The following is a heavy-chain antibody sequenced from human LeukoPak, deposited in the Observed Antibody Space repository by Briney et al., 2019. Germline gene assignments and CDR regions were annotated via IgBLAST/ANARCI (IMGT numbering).Heavy chain of an antibody. CDR1: GFTFSNYA. Sequence: PGASLRLACAASGFTFSNYAMSWVRQAPGKGLEWVSAITGSGGSTYYADSVKGRFTISRDNSKNTVFLQMNSLRAEDTALYYCAKWGDYDVLTGYYVSDYWGQGTLVTVSS. D-gene: IGHD3-9*01. CDR2: ITGSGGST. J-gene: IGHJ4*02. CDR3: AKWGDYDVLTGYYVSDY. V-gene: IGHV3-23*01.